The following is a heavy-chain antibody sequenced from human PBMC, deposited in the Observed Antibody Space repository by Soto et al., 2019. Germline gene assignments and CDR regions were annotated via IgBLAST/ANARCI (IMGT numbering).Heavy chain of an antibody. J-gene: IGHJ1*01. Sequence: QVLLKESGPGLVRPSQTLSLTCSVSGGPINSDGHFWSWIRQRPGKGLEWIGNIYFTGINYYNPSVKSRSSIFIDTSDNQFSLTLTFMTAADTAVYYCARALSASIFFASWGQGSLVTVSS. D-gene: IGHD2-2*01. CDR2: IYFTGIN. V-gene: IGHV4-31*03. CDR1: GGPINSDGHF. CDR3: ARALSASIFFAS.